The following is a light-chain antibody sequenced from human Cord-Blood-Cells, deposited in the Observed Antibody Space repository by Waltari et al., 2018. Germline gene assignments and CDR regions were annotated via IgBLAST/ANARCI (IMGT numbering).Light chain of an antibody. CDR1: SANIGSNP. Sequence: QSVLTQPPSASGTPGQRVTVSCSGSSANIGSNPVNWYQQLPGPAHKLLHYSNNRRPSGGHGRFSWSTSGAPASLAISGLQSEDEADYYCAAWDDSLNGPVFGGGTKLTVL. CDR2: SNN. V-gene: IGLV1-44*01. J-gene: IGLJ2*01. CDR3: AAWDDSLNGPV.